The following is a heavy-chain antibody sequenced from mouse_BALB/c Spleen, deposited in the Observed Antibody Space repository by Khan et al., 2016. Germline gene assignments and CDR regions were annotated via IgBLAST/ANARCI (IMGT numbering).Heavy chain of an antibody. D-gene: IGHD2-13*01. Sequence: QVQLKQSGAELMKPGASVKISCKATGYTFSNYWIEWVKQRPGHGLEWIGEILPGSDSSKYDENFKGKATFTADTSSNTVYMHFSSLTSEDSAVYYCVCRGEGDSRYFDVWGAGTTVTVSS. CDR1: GYTFSNYW. J-gene: IGHJ1*01. V-gene: IGHV1-9*01. CDR2: ILPGSDSS. CDR3: VCRGEGDSRYFDV.